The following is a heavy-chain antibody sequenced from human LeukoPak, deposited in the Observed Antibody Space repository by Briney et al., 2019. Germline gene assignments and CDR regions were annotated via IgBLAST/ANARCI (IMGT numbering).Heavy chain of an antibody. V-gene: IGHV1-46*01. CDR1: GYTFTSYY. CDR3: ARDVRVVRGVTPKERTPNWFDP. Sequence: ASVKVSCKASGYTFTSYYMHWVRQAPGQGFEWMGIINPSGGSTSYAQKFQGRVTMTRDMSTSTVYMELSSLRSEDTAVYYCARDVRVVRGVTPKERTPNWFDPWGQGILVTVSS. CDR2: INPSGGST. D-gene: IGHD3-10*01. J-gene: IGHJ5*02.